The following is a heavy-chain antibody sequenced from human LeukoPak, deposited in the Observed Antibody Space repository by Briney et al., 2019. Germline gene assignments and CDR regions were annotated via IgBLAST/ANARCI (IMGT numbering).Heavy chain of an antibody. J-gene: IGHJ4*02. CDR1: GGSINSYY. Sequence: KPSETLSLTCTVSGGSINSYYWSWIRQPAGKGLEWIGRIYSSGSTNYNPSLKSRVSMSVDTSKNQFSLKLTSVTAADTAVYYCARGGKATGLTMWGQGILVTVSS. CDR3: ARGGKATGLTM. V-gene: IGHV4-4*07. D-gene: IGHD5-24*01. CDR2: IYSSGST.